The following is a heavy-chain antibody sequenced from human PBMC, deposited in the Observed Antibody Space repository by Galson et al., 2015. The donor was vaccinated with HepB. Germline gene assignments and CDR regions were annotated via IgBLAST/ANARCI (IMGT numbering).Heavy chain of an antibody. CDR1: EFTVSGNY. CDR3: ASSIVAGTQPLKY. Sequence: SLRLSCAASEFTVSGNYMSWVRQAPGRGLEWVSVIYSGGTTNYADSVKGRFAISRDSSKNTVYLQMNSLRVEDTAVYYCASSIVAGTQPLKYWGQGTLVTVSS. V-gene: IGHV3-53*01. D-gene: IGHD6-19*01. CDR2: IYSGGTT. J-gene: IGHJ4*01.